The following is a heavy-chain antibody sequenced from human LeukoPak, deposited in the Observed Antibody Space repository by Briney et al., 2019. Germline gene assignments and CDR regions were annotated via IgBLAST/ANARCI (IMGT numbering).Heavy chain of an antibody. V-gene: IGHV3-48*03. CDR2: ISSSGSTI. Sequence: PGGSLRLSCAASGFTFSSYEMNWVRQAPGKGLEWVSYISSSGSTIYYADSVKGRFTISRDNAKNSLYLQMNSLRTEDTAVYFCTRAKGGYFFDQWGQGTLVTVSS. CDR1: GFTFSSYE. J-gene: IGHJ4*02. CDR3: TRAKGGYFFDQ. D-gene: IGHD3-16*01.